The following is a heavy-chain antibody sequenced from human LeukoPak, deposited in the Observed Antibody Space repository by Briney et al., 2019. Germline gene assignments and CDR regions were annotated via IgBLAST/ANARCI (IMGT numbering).Heavy chain of an antibody. D-gene: IGHD6-19*01. Sequence: GESLKISCKGSGYSFTSYWIGWVRRMPGKGLEWMGIIYPGDSDTRYSPSFQGQVTISADKSISTAYLQWSSLKASDTAMYYCARIGYSSGWYSVYYFDYWGREPWSPSPQ. V-gene: IGHV5-51*01. J-gene: IGHJ4*02. CDR3: ARIGYSSGWYSVYYFDY. CDR2: IYPGDSDT. CDR1: GYSFTSYW.